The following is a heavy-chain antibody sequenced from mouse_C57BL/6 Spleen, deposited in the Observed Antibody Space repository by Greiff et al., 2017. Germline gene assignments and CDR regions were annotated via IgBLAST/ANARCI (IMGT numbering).Heavy chain of an antibody. Sequence: QVQLQQPGAELVRPGSSVKLSCKASGYTFTSYWMNWVKQRPIQGLEWIGNIDPSDSETNYTQKFKDKATLTVDKSSSTAYMQLSSLTSEDSAVYYCARGTTLYAMDYWGQGTSVTVSS. D-gene: IGHD5-5*01. J-gene: IGHJ4*01. V-gene: IGHV1-52*01. CDR1: GYTFTSYW. CDR2: IDPSDSET. CDR3: ARGTTLYAMDY.